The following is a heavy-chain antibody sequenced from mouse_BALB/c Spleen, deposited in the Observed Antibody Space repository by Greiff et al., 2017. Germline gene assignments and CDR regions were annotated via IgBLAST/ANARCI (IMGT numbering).Heavy chain of an antibody. J-gene: IGHJ2*01. CDR2: IAPGSGST. D-gene: IGHD1-1*01. Sequence: DLVKPGASVKLSCKASGYTFTSYWINWIKQRPGQGLEWIGRIAPGSGSTYYNEMFKGKATLTVDTSSSTAYIQLSSLSSEDSAVYFCARSFITTVVAMDYWGQGTTLTVSS. CDR3: ARSFITTVVAMDY. CDR1: GYTFTSYW. V-gene: IGHV1S41*01.